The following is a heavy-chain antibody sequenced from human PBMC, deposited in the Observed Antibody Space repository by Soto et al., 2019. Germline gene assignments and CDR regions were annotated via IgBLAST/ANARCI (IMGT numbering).Heavy chain of an antibody. D-gene: IGHD2-2*01. V-gene: IGHV3-48*02. CDR2: ITASRSTI. CDR3: ARAGHVPGALVDY. J-gene: IGHJ4*02. Sequence: EVQLVQSGGGLVQPGGSLRLSCAASGFTFSNYSMNWFRQAPAMGLEWVSYITASRSTIYYAASVRGRFPISRDNAKNSLFLQMNSLRDEDTAMYYCARAGHVPGALVDYWGQGSLVTVSS. CDR1: GFTFSNYS.